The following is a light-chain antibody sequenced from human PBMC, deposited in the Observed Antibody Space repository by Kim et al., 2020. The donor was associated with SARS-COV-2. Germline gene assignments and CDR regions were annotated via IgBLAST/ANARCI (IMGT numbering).Light chain of an antibody. CDR2: GAS. J-gene: IGKJ4*01. V-gene: IGKV3-20*01. CDR3: QQYCSSLSLT. Sequence: EIVLTQSPGTLSLSPGERATLSCRASQSVSSSYLAWYQQKPGQAPRLLIYGASSRATGIPDRFSGSGSGTDFTLTISRLEPEDFAVYYCQQYCSSLSLTFGGGTKVEI. CDR1: QSVSSSY.